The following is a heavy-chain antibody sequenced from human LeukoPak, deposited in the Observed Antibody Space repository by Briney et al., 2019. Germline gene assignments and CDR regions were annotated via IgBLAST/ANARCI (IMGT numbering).Heavy chain of an antibody. CDR2: TYYRSKWYY. CDR3: ARGGQGDGYSADEAFDI. D-gene: IGHD5-18*01. V-gene: IGHV6-1*01. Sequence: SQTLSLTCAIFGDSISSNSSWNWIRQSPSRGLEWLGRTYYRSKWYYDYVVSVKSRININPDTSKNQFSLQLNSVTPEDTAVYYCARGGQGDGYSADEAFDIWGQGTMVTVS. CDR1: GDSISSNSS. J-gene: IGHJ3*02.